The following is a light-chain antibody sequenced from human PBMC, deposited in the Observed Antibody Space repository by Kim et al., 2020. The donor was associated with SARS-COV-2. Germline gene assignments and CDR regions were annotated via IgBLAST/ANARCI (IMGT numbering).Light chain of an antibody. Sequence: QSALTQPASVSGSPGQSITISCTGTSSDVGGYNYVSWYQQHPGKAPKLMIYDVNNRPSGVSNRFSGSKSGNTASLTISGLQTEDEASYYCSSFTSSSTVVFGGGTQLTVL. CDR2: DVN. CDR1: SSDVGGYNY. J-gene: IGLJ2*01. CDR3: SSFTSSSTVV. V-gene: IGLV2-14*03.